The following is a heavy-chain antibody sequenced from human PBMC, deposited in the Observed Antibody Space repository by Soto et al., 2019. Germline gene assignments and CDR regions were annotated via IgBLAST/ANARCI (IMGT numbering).Heavy chain of an antibody. CDR2: IIPIFGTA. CDR3: ARDSGGSSWYNWFDP. CDR1: GGTFSSYA. V-gene: IGHV1-69*06. D-gene: IGHD6-13*01. Sequence: GASVKVSCKASGGTFSSYAISWVRQAPGQGLEWMGGIIPIFGTANYAQKFQGRVTITADKSTSTAYMELSSLRSEDTAVYYCARDSGGSSWYNWFDPWGQGTLVTVSS. J-gene: IGHJ5*02.